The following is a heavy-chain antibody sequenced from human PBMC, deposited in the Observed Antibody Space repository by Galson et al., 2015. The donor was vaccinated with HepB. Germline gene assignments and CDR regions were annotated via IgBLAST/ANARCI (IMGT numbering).Heavy chain of an antibody. CDR1: GSSFTSYW. V-gene: IGHV5-10-1*01. Sequence: QSGAEVKKPGESLRISCKGSGSSFTSYWISWVRQMPGKGLEWMGRIDPSDSYTNYSPSFQGHVTISADKSISTAYLQWSSLKASDTAMYYCARRLGSGSYYNVPGPNWFDPWGQGTLVTVSS. CDR2: IDPSDSYT. CDR3: ARRLGSGSYYNVPGPNWFDP. D-gene: IGHD3-10*01. J-gene: IGHJ5*02.